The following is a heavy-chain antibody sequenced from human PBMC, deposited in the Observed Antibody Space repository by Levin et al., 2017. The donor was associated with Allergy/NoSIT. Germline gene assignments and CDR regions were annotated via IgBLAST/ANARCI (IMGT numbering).Heavy chain of an antibody. J-gene: IGHJ6*02. Sequence: GGSLRLSCAASGFTVSSNYMSWVRQAPGKGLEWVSVIYSGGSTYYADSVKGRFTISRDNSKNTLYLQMNSLRAEDTAVYYCARGFSLANHYYYALDVWGQRTTVTVSS. CDR1: GFTVSSNY. D-gene: IGHD3-16*01. CDR2: IYSGGST. CDR3: ARGFSLANHYYYALDV. V-gene: IGHV3-53*01.